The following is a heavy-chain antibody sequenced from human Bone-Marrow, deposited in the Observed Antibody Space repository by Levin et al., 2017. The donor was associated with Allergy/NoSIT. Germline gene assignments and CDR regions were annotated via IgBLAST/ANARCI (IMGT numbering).Heavy chain of an antibody. V-gene: IGHV3-53*01. CDR2: IYSGGST. Sequence: LSLTCAASGFTVSSNYMSWVRQAPGKGLEWVSVIYSGGSTYYADSVKGRFTISRDNSKNTLYLQMNSLRAEDTAVYYCARRGVSSSWSHGGYYFDYWGQGTLVTVSS. D-gene: IGHD6-13*01. CDR1: GFTVSSNY. J-gene: IGHJ4*02. CDR3: ARRGVSSSWSHGGYYFDY.